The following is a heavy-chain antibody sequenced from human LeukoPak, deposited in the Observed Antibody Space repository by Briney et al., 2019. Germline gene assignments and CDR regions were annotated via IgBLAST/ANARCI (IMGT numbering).Heavy chain of an antibody. J-gene: IGHJ4*02. V-gene: IGHV3-48*04. CDR1: GFTFSSYA. Sequence: PGGSLRLSCAASGFTFSSYAMNWVRQAPGKGLEWVSYISSSSSTIYYADSVKGRFTISRDNAKNSLYLQMNSLRAEDTAVYYCARASSYDYVWGSYRPSSVYFDYWGEGSLVTVSS. CDR3: ARASSYDYVWGSYRPSSVYFDY. CDR2: ISSSSSTI. D-gene: IGHD3-16*02.